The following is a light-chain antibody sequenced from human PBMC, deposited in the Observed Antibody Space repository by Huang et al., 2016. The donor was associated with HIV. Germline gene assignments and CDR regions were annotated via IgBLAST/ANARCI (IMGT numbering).Light chain of an antibody. CDR3: QQRNNWPPWT. J-gene: IGKJ1*01. V-gene: IGKV3-11*01. Sequence: ATLSLSPGEGATLSCRASQSIGSYLAWYQQRPGQAPRLLIYDASIRATGIPARFSGRGSGTDFTLTISSLEPEDFAVYYCQQRNNWPPWTFGQGTKVELK. CDR1: QSIGSY. CDR2: DAS.